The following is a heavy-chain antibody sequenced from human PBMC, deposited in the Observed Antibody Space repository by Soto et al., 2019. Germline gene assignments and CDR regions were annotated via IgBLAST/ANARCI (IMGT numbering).Heavy chain of an antibody. D-gene: IGHD6-19*01. Sequence: ASVKVSCKASGYIFTAYSMHWVRQAPGQGLEWVGWFNPNSGDTIYAQKFQGRVTLTGDTSISTAYMELYSLTSDDTTVYYCAREASAVISLDYWGQGTLVTVSS. CDR3: AREASAVISLDY. CDR1: GYIFTAYS. CDR2: FNPNSGDT. V-gene: IGHV1-2*02. J-gene: IGHJ4*02.